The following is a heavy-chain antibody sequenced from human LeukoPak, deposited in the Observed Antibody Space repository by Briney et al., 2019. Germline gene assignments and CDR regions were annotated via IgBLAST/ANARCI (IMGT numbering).Heavy chain of an antibody. CDR2: IYYSGST. V-gene: IGHV4-31*03. CDR1: GGSISSGGYY. Sequence: SETLSLTCTVSGGSISSGGYYWSWIRQHPGKGLEWIGYIYYSGSTYYNPSLKSRVTISVDTSKNQFSLKLSSVTAADTAVYYCARGLSWPYYFDYWGQRTLVTVSS. CDR3: ARGLSWPYYFDY. J-gene: IGHJ4*02. D-gene: IGHD3-10*01.